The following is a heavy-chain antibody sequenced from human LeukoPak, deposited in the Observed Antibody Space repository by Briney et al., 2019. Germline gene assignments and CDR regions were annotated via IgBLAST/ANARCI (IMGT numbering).Heavy chain of an antibody. Sequence: GESLKISCKGSGYSFTSYWIGWVRQMPGKGLEWTGIIYPGDSDTRYSPSFQGQVTISADKSISTAYLQWSSLKASDTAMYYCARRRHYDSSGLGAFDIWGQGTMVTVSS. V-gene: IGHV5-51*01. J-gene: IGHJ3*02. CDR2: IYPGDSDT. CDR3: ARRRHYDSSGLGAFDI. CDR1: GYSFTSYW. D-gene: IGHD3-22*01.